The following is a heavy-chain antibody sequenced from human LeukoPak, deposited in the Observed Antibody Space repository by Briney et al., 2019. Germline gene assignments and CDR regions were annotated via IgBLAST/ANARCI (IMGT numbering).Heavy chain of an antibody. V-gene: IGHV3-53*01. Sequence: GGSLRLSCAASGFTVSSNYMSWVRQAPGKGLEWVSVIYSGGRIYYADSVKGRFTIPRDNSKNTLYLQMNSLRAEDTAVYYCARDNDGSFDYWGQGTLVTVSS. CDR1: GFTVSSNY. J-gene: IGHJ4*02. CDR2: IYSGGRI. D-gene: IGHD2-8*01. CDR3: ARDNDGSFDY.